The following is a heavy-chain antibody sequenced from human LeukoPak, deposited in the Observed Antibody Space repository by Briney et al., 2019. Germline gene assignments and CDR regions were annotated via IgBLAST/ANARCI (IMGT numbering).Heavy chain of an antibody. V-gene: IGHV1-2*02. CDR2: INPNSGGI. D-gene: IGHD2-2*01. J-gene: IGHJ5*02. CDR3: ARGRRVVVVPAAIRSFWFDP. Sequence: RASVKVSCKASGYTFTGYYMHWVRQAPGQGLEWMGWINPNSGGINYAQKFQGRVTMTRDTSISTAYMELSRLRSDDTAVYYCARGRRVVVVPAAIRSFWFDPWGQGTLVTVSS. CDR1: GYTFTGYY.